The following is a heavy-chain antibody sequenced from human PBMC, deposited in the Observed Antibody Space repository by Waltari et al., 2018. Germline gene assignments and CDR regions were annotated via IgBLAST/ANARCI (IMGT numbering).Heavy chain of an antibody. J-gene: IGHJ4*02. CDR3: ARLFGESGEYGSGILLGPLIDY. CDR2: IYHSGGT. CDR1: GYSISSGYS. D-gene: IGHD3-10*01. Sequence: QVQLQESGPGLVKPSATLSLTCAVSGYSISSGYSWGWLRTPPGKGLDGIGSIYHSGGTYYNPSLKSRVTISGDTSKNQFSLKLSSVTAADTAVYYCARLFGESGEYGSGILLGPLIDYWGQGTLVTVSS. V-gene: IGHV4-38-2*01.